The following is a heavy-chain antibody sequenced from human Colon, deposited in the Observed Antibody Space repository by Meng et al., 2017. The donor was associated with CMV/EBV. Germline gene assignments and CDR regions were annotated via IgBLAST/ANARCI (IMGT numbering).Heavy chain of an antibody. CDR1: GFTFDDYT. CDR3: AKGTAATTVPDFDS. J-gene: IGHJ4*02. Sequence: GESLKISCAASGFTFDDYTMNWVRHAPGKGLEWVALASWDGGSTRYADSVRGRFTISRDNSNNLLVLQLNSLRSDDSALYYCAKGTAATTVPDFDSWGQGTLVTVSS. D-gene: IGHD4-17*01. CDR2: ASWDGGST. V-gene: IGHV3-43*01.